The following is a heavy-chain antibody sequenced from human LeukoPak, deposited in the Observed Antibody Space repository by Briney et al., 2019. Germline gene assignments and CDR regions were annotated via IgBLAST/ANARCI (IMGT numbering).Heavy chain of an antibody. CDR2: ISGSGGST. V-gene: IGHV3-23*01. CDR3: AKGRSLGSASLFGS. Sequence: GGSLRLSCAASGFTFSSYAMSWVRQAPGKGLEWVSAISGSGGSTYYADSVKGRFTISRDNSKNTLYLQMNSLRAEDTALYYCAKGRSLGSASLFGSWGQGTRVTVSS. CDR1: GFTFSSYA. D-gene: IGHD1-26*01. J-gene: IGHJ4*02.